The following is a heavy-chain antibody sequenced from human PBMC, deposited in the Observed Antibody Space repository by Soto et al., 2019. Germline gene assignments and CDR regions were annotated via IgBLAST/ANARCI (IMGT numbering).Heavy chain of an antibody. CDR3: ARETYRGFYFDY. J-gene: IGHJ4*02. CDR2: INSDGSRT. V-gene: IGHV3-74*01. D-gene: IGHD4-4*01. CDR1: GFTFSTYA. Sequence: EVQLLESGGGLVQPGGSLRLSCAASGFTFSTYAMNWVRQAPGKGLEWVSRINSDGSRTSYADSVTGRFTISRDNAKNTLYLQMNSLRVEDTALYYCARETYRGFYFDYWGQGTLVTVSS.